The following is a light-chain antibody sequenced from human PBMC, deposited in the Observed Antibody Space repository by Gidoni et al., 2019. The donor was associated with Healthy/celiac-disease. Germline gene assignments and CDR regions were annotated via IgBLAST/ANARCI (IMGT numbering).Light chain of an antibody. Sequence: EIVLTQSPATLSLSPEERATLSCRASQRVSSYLAWYQQKPGQAPRLLIYDASNRATGIPARFSGSGSGTDFTLTISSLEPEDFAVYYCQPRSNWPPAFGPGTQLEIQ. J-gene: IGKJ2*01. V-gene: IGKV3-11*01. CDR1: QRVSSY. CDR2: DAS. CDR3: QPRSNWPPA.